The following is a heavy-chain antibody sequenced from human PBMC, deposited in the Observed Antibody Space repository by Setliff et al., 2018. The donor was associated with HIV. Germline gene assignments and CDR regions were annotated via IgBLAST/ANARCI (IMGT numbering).Heavy chain of an antibody. J-gene: IGHJ6*03. CDR3: ARGRDASTWYLSHFYSYYYLDV. Sequence: SETLSLTCTVSGGPLSGYFWTWIRQTPDKGLEWIGDINHSGTTNYNLSLKSRTTLSLDTSKNQLSLKLTSVVAADTGLYFCARGRDASTWYLSHFYSYYYLDVWGNGTTVTVSS. D-gene: IGHD6-13*01. CDR2: INHSGTT. CDR1: GGPLSGYF. V-gene: IGHV4-34*01.